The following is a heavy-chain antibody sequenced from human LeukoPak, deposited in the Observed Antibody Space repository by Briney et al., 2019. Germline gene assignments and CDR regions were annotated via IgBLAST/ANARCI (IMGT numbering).Heavy chain of an antibody. Sequence: PSETLSLTCTVSGGSISNTNYYWVWIRQSPGKGLEWIGYIYYSGSTYYNPSLKSRVTISVDTSKNQFSLKLSSVTAADTAVYYCARETGASGYFDYWGQGTLVTVSS. D-gene: IGHD3-10*01. V-gene: IGHV4-31*03. J-gene: IGHJ4*02. CDR2: IYYSGST. CDR1: GGSISNTNYY. CDR3: ARETGASGYFDY.